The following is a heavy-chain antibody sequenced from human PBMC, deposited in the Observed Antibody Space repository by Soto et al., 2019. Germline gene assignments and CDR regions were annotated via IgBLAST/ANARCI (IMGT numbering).Heavy chain of an antibody. CDR2: VNPIVSMA. Sequence: QVQLVQSGAEVKRPGSSVKVSCKASGDTFSFSAINWVRQAPGLGLEWMGRVNPIVSMANYAQRVQGRVTMTTDKSTSTAYMELSGLRAEDTAMYYCATSYGSGYRDFDYWGQGALVTVSS. D-gene: IGHD3-10*01. V-gene: IGHV1-69*04. CDR3: ATSYGSGYRDFDY. J-gene: IGHJ4*02. CDR1: GDTFSFSA.